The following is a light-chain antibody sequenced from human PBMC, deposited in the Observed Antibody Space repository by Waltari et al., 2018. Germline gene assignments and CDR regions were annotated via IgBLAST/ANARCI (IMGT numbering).Light chain of an antibody. V-gene: IGKV4-1*01. Sequence: DIVMTQSPDSLAVSLGERATVNCKSSQSVLYSPNNKNYLAWYQQKPGQTPKLLIYWAATREAGVPDRFSGSGSETDFTLTISSLQAEDVAVYYCQQYANTPRTFGQGTTVEIK. CDR2: WAA. CDR3: QQYANTPRT. J-gene: IGKJ1*01. CDR1: QSVLYSPNNKNY.